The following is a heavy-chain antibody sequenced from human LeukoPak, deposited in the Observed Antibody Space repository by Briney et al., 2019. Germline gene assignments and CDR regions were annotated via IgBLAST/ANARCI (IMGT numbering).Heavy chain of an antibody. Sequence: GGSLRLSCAASGFTFSGSVMHWVRQASGQGLEWVGRITSKPNSYATVYAASVKGRFTISSDESKNTAYLQINSLKTEDTAVYYCTSGSGWYSPDYWGQGTLVTVSS. CDR1: GFTFSGSV. J-gene: IGHJ4*02. CDR2: ITSKPNSYAT. V-gene: IGHV3-73*01. CDR3: TSGSGWYSPDY. D-gene: IGHD6-19*01.